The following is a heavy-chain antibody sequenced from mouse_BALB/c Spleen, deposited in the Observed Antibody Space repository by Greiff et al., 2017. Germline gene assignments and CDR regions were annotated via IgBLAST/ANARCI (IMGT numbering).Heavy chain of an antibody. Sequence: QVQLQQSGPELVKPGASVKISCKASGYAFSSSWMNWVKQRPGQGLEWIGRIYPGDGDTNYNGKFKGKATLTADKSSSTAYMQLSSLTSVDSAVYFCARYPYDYYAMDYWGQGTSVTVSS. CDR3: ARYPYDYYAMDY. CDR1: GYAFSSSW. CDR2: IYPGDGDT. V-gene: IGHV1-82*01. J-gene: IGHJ4*01.